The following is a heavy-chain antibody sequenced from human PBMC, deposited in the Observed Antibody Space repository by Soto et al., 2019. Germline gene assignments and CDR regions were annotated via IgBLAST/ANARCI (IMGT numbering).Heavy chain of an antibody. CDR2: IYSGGDT. Sequence: EVHLVETGGGLIQPGGSLRLSCAASGFTVNNTYMSWVHQPPGKGLEWVSIIYSGGDTYYADSVKGRFTISRDSSKNTVYIQMNNLRAEDTAVYYCARGDPFAVWGQRTLVTVSS. J-gene: IGHJ4*02. CDR3: ARGDPFAV. CDR1: GFTVNNTY. V-gene: IGHV3-53*02.